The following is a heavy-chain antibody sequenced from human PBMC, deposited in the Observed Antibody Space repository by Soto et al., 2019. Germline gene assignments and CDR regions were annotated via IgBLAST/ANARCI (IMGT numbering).Heavy chain of an antibody. CDR2: SSATGAGT. Sequence: EVQLLESGGGLVQPGGSLRLSCAASGFTFSSYGMTWVRQAPGKGLEWVSFSSATGAGTYYADSVKGRFTIYRDHSKNTLYLQMTSLRADDTAVYYCAKDRRAGGNYGFYSDFWGQGALVIVSS. CDR3: AKDRRAGGNYGFYSDF. V-gene: IGHV3-23*01. D-gene: IGHD1-7*01. CDR1: GFTFSSYG. J-gene: IGHJ4*02.